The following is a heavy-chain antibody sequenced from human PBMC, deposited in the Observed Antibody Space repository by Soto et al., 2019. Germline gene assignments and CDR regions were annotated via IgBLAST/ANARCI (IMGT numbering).Heavy chain of an antibody. Sequence: EVQLVESGGGLVQPGGSLRLSCAASGFTVSSNYMSWVRQAPGKGLEWVSVIYSGGSTYYADSVKGRFTISRDNSKTTLYLQMNSLRAEDTAVYYCARGYITMVRGVIGGDAFDIWGQGTMVTVSS. D-gene: IGHD3-10*01. CDR2: IYSGGST. V-gene: IGHV3-66*01. J-gene: IGHJ3*02. CDR1: GFTVSSNY. CDR3: ARGYITMVRGVIGGDAFDI.